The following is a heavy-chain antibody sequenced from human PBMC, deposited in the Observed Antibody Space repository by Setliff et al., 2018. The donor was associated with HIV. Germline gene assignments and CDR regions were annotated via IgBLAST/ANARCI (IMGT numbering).Heavy chain of an antibody. Sequence: SETLSLTCAVSGVSISSSSYFWGWIRRPPGTGLDWIGSIYFSGSTYYNPSLESRVTISMDTSKNQYSLKLTSVTAADTAVYYCARQAPSGELYYFDHWGQGTLVTVSS. J-gene: IGHJ4*02. V-gene: IGHV4-39*01. CDR1: GVSISSSSYF. CDR3: ARQAPSGELYYFDH. CDR2: IYFSGST. D-gene: IGHD3-10*01.